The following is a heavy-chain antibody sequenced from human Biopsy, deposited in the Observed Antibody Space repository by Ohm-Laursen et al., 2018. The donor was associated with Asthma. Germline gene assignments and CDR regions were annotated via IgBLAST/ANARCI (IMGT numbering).Heavy chain of an antibody. CDR1: GASIRSVGYY. CDR2: IHHSGTS. Sequence: TLSLTCSVSGASIRSVGYYWSWARQFPGKGLEWIGYIHHSGTSYFNPSLKSRVSFSRDTSKNQFSLRLSSVTAADTAMYYCARIPRRSGSYFVDYWGQGTLVTVSS. D-gene: IGHD3-22*01. CDR3: ARIPRRSGSYFVDY. V-gene: IGHV4-31*03. J-gene: IGHJ4*02.